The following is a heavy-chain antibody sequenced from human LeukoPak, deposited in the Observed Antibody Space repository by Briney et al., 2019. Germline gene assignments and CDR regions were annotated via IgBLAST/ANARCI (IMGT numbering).Heavy chain of an antibody. CDR1: GGSISSSSYY. V-gene: IGHV4-39*01. D-gene: IGHD6-19*01. Sequence: SETLSLTCTVSGGSISSSSYYWGWIRQPPGKGLEWIGSIYYSGSTYYNPSLKSRVTISVDTSKNQFSLKLSSVTAADTAVYYCARRYSSGWRYYFDYWGQGTLSPSPQ. J-gene: IGHJ4*02. CDR3: ARRYSSGWRYYFDY. CDR2: IYYSGST.